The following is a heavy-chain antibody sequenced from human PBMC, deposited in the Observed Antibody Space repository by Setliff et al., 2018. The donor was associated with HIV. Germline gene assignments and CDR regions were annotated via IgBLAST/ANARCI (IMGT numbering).Heavy chain of an antibody. D-gene: IGHD2-8*01. J-gene: IGHJ5*02. Sequence: GSLRLSCAASGFTFSSYDMHWVRQAPGEGQEWVASVSPDGSRNYCVGSVKGRCTASRDNAKSSLYLQMNSLRAEDTAVYYCARVLLRTNAVYGVVSNRFDPWGQGTLVTVSS. V-gene: IGHV3-7*03. CDR2: VSPDGSRN. CDR3: ARVLLRTNAVYGVVSNRFDP. CDR1: GFTFSSYD.